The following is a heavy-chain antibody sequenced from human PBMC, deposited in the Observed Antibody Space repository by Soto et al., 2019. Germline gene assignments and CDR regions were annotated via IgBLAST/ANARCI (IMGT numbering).Heavy chain of an antibody. D-gene: IGHD3-16*02. Sequence: VQLVESGGGVVQPGRSLRLSCAASGFTFSTYGMHWVRQAPGKGLEWVALISYDGSLKYYADSVNGRFTISRDNSKNTLYLEMNSLRAEDTAVYYCAKDHEITFGGIIVLFDYWGQGTLVSVSS. CDR1: GFTFSTYG. V-gene: IGHV3-30*18. J-gene: IGHJ4*02. CDR2: ISYDGSLK. CDR3: AKDHEITFGGIIVLFDY.